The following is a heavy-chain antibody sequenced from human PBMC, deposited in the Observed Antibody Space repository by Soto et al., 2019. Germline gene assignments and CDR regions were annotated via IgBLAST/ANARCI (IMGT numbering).Heavy chain of an antibody. Sequence: QVQLQESGPGLVKPSQTLSLTCTVSGGSISSGGYYWSWIRQHPGQGLEWIGYIYYSGSTYYNPSLKSRVTISVDTSKNQFAQKLSSVTAADTAVYYCARDRYSYYYGMDVWGQGTTVTVSS. V-gene: IGHV4-31*03. J-gene: IGHJ6*02. D-gene: IGHD5-18*01. CDR1: GGSISSGGYY. CDR3: ARDRYSYYYGMDV. CDR2: IYYSGST.